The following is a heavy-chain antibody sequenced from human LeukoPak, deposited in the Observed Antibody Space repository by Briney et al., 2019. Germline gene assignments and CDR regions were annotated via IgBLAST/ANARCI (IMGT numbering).Heavy chain of an antibody. Sequence: PSETLSLTCAVSGGSISSSSYYWGWIRQPPGKGLEWIGTIYYTGSTYYNPSLKSRVTISVDTSKNQFSLKLSSVTAADTATYYCARQEVVEVPGMTDDWFDPWGQGNVVTVSS. J-gene: IGHJ5*02. D-gene: IGHD2-15*01. CDR3: ARQEVVEVPGMTDDWFDP. CDR1: GGSISSSSYY. CDR2: IYYTGST. V-gene: IGHV4-39*01.